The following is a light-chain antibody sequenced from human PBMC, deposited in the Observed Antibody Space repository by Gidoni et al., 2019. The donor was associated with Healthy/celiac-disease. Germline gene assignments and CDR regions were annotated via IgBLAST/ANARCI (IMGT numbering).Light chain of an antibody. CDR3: QKRYSTPRT. J-gene: IGKJ1*01. Sequence: DIQMTQSPSSLSASVGDRVTITCRASQSISSYLNWYQQKPGKAPKLMIYAASSLQSGVPSRVSGSGSGTDFTITISRVQHEEFETYYCQKRYSTPRTFGQGTKVEIK. CDR1: QSISSY. V-gene: IGKV1-39*01. CDR2: AAS.